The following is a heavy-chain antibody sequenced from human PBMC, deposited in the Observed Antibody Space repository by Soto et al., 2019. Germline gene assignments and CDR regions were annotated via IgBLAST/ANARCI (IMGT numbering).Heavy chain of an antibody. D-gene: IGHD2-15*01. J-gene: IGHJ6*03. V-gene: IGHV1-69*04. Sequence: ASVKVSCTASGGTFSSYTISWVRQAPGQGLEWMGRIIPILGIANYAQKFQGRVTITADKSTSTAYMELSSLRSEDTAVYYCARDSYCSGGSCYDVYYYYMDVWGKGTTVTVSS. CDR3: ARDSYCSGGSCYDVYYYYMDV. CDR1: GGTFSSYT. CDR2: IIPILGIA.